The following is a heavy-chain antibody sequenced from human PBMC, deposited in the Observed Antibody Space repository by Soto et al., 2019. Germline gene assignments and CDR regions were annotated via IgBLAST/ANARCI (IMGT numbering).Heavy chain of an antibody. J-gene: IGHJ4*02. Sequence: ASVKVSCKASGYPFTTYAIHWVRHAPGQGLEWMGWISAYNGNTNYAQKLQGRVTMTTDTSTSTAYMELRSLRSDDTTVYYCARRLSGYSGYGIDCWGQGTLVTVSS. CDR3: ARRLSGYSGYGIDC. CDR1: GYPFTTYA. CDR2: ISAYNGNT. V-gene: IGHV1-18*01. D-gene: IGHD5-12*01.